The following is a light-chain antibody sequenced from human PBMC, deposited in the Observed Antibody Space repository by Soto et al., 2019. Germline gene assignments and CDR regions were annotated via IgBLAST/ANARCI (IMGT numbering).Light chain of an antibody. Sequence: EIVMTQSPSALILSTGETATRSCRASQSVRKNLAWYQQKPGQAPRLLIYGTSNRATGIPDRISGSRSGTEFTLTISSLQSEDFGVYYCQQFEDWPTFGQGTKVDI. CDR2: GTS. CDR3: QQFEDWPT. CDR1: QSVRKN. V-gene: IGKV3-15*01. J-gene: IGKJ1*01.